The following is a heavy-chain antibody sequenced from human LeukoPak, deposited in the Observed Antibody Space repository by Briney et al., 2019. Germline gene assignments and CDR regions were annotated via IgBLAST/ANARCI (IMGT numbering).Heavy chain of an antibody. D-gene: IGHD2-15*01. J-gene: IGHJ6*03. V-gene: IGHV3-30*02. CDR1: GFTFNMYG. Sequence: PGGSLRLSCVASGFTFNMYGMHWVRQAPGKGLEWVGIIRYDGNNKNNADSVKGRFTISRDNSKNTVYLQMNSLRPEDTAVYYCAKAFCSGGTCYPYNYYYMDVWGKGTAVTVSS. CDR2: IRYDGNNK. CDR3: AKAFCSGGTCYPYNYYYMDV.